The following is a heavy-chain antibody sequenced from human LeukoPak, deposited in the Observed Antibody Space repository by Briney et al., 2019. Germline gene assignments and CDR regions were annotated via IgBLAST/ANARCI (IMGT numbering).Heavy chain of an antibody. D-gene: IGHD6-19*01. CDR1: GFTFSSYA. Sequence: GGSLRLSCAASGFTFSSYAMHWVRQAPGKGLEWVAVISYDGSNKYYADSVKGRFTISRDNSRNTLYLQMNSLRAEDTAVYYRARDQAVVWVAGSLYYYYYGMDVWGQGTTVTVSS. J-gene: IGHJ6*02. CDR3: ARDQAVVWVAGSLYYYYYGMDV. CDR2: ISYDGSNK. V-gene: IGHV3-30-3*01.